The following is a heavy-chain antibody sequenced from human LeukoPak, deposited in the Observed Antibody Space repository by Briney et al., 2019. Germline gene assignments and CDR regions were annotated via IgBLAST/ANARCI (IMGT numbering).Heavy chain of an antibody. CDR2: IYHSGST. CDR1: GFTFSSYG. CDR3: ARDGGYYYDSSGNGDY. D-gene: IGHD3-22*01. J-gene: IGHJ4*02. V-gene: IGHV4-38-2*02. Sequence: GTLRLSCAASGFTFSSYGMSWVRQPPGKGLEWIGSIYHSGSTYYNPSLKSRVTISVDTSKNQFSLKLSSVTAADTAVYYCARDGGYYYDSSGNGDYWGQGTLVTVSS.